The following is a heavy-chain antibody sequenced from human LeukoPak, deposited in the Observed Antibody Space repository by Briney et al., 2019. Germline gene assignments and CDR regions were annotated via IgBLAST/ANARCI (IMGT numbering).Heavy chain of an antibody. D-gene: IGHD3-10*01. CDR2: ISAYNGNT. CDR1: RYTFTSYG. CDR3: ARVVRGVIITPGDY. Sequence: ASVKVSCKASRYTFTSYGISWVRQAPGQGLEWMGWISAYNGNTNYAQKLQGRVTTTTDTSTSTAYMELRSLRSDDTAVYYCARVVRGVIITPGDYWGQGTLVTVSS. J-gene: IGHJ4*02. V-gene: IGHV1-18*01.